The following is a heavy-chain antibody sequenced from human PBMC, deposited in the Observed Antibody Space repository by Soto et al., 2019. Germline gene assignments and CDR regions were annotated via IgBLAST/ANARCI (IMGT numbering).Heavy chain of an antibody. D-gene: IGHD5-12*01. Sequence: SETLSLTCAVYGGSFSGYYWSWIRQPPGKGLEWIGEINHSGSTNYNPSLKSRVTISVDTSKNQFSLKLSSVTAADTAVYYCAREGGYSGYDRYYYMDVWGKGTTVTVSS. CDR1: GGSFSGYY. J-gene: IGHJ6*03. CDR2: INHSGST. V-gene: IGHV4-34*01. CDR3: AREGGYSGYDRYYYMDV.